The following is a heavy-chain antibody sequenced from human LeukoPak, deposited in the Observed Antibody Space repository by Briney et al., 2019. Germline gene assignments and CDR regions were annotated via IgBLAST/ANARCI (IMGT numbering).Heavy chain of an antibody. Sequence: GGSLRLSCAASGFTLSSYSMNWVRQAPGKGLEWVSSISSSSSYIYYADSVKGRFTISRDNAKNSLYLQMNSLRAEDTAVYYCARDPDYYGDYISWFPDAFHIWGQGTLVSVSP. J-gene: IGHJ3*02. D-gene: IGHD4-17*01. CDR2: ISSSSSYI. CDR1: GFTLSSYS. CDR3: ARDPDYYGDYISWFPDAFHI. V-gene: IGHV3-21*01.